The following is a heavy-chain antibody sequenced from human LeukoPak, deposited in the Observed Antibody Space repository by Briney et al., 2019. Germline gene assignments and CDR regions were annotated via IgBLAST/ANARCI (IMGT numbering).Heavy chain of an antibody. CDR3: ARLAKYSSSVGLDY. Sequence: PSETLSLTCTVSGGSISSYYWSWIRQPPGKGLEWIGYIYTSGSTNYNPSLKSRVTTSVDTSKNQFSLKLSSVTAADTAVYYCARLAKYSSSVGLDYWGQGTLVTVSS. CDR1: GGSISSYY. D-gene: IGHD6-6*01. CDR2: IYTSGST. V-gene: IGHV4-4*09. J-gene: IGHJ4*02.